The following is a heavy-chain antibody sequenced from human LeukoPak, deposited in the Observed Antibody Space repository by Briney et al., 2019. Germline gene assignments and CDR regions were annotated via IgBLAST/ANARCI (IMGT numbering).Heavy chain of an antibody. CDR3: ARDRIPTVTTSWGYGY. D-gene: IGHD4-11*01. J-gene: IGHJ4*02. V-gene: IGHV1-18*01. CDR2: ISAYNGNT. Sequence: ASVKVSCKASGYTFTSYGISWVPQAPGQGLEWMGWISAYNGNTNYARKLQGRVTMTKDTSTSTAYMELRSLRSDDTAVYYCARDRIPTVTTSWGYGYWGQGTLVTVSS. CDR1: GYTFTSYG.